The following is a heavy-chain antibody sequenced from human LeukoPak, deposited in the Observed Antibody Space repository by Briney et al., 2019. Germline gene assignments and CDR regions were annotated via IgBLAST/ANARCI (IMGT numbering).Heavy chain of an antibody. CDR2: IYYSGST. Sequence: SQTLSLTCTVSGGSISSGGYYWSWIRQHPEKGLEWIGYIYYSGSTYYNPSLKSRVTISVDTSKNQFSLKLSSVTAADTAVYYCARVDYGPGWEYARGCWFDPWGQGTLVTVSS. CDR3: ARVDYGPGWEYARGCWFDP. CDR1: GGSISSGGYY. D-gene: IGHD3-16*01. V-gene: IGHV4-31*03. J-gene: IGHJ5*02.